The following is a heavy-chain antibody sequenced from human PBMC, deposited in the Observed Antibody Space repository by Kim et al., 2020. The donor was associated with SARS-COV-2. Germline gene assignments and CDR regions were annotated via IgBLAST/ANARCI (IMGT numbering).Heavy chain of an antibody. V-gene: IGHV4-59*01. J-gene: IGHJ5*02. CDR2: IYYSGST. CDR1: GGSISSYY. CDR3: ARESPLFPTPHYGGNSFRWFDP. D-gene: IGHD4-17*01. Sequence: SETLSLTCTVSGGSISSYYWSWIRQPPGKGLEWIGYIYYSGSTNYNPSLKSRVTISVDTSKNQFSLKLSSVTAADTAVYYCARESPLFPTPHYGGNSFRWFDPWGQGTLVTVSS.